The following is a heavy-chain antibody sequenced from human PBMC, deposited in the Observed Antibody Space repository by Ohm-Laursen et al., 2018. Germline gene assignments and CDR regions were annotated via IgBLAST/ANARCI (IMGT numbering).Heavy chain of an antibody. CDR3: ARGGSYSHY. J-gene: IGHJ4*02. CDR2: IDFSGDTM. Sequence: SLRLSCAAPGFTFSDFYMSWVRQAPGKGLEWISKIDFSGDTMYYADSVKGRFTISRDNIKNSLYLQMNSLRAEDTAVYYCARGGSYSHYWGQGTLVTVSS. V-gene: IGHV3-11*01. D-gene: IGHD1-26*01. CDR1: GFTFSDFY.